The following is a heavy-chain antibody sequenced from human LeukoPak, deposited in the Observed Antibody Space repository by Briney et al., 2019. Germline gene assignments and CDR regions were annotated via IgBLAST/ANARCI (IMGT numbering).Heavy chain of an antibody. D-gene: IGHD3-3*01. CDR1: GFTFSSCW. CDR2: ISYDGSNK. CDR3: ARDKYDFWSGYPPITNWFDP. J-gene: IGHJ5*02. V-gene: IGHV3-30*03. Sequence: GGSLRLSCAASGFTFSSCWMSWVRQAPGKGLEWVAVISYDGSNKYYADFVKGRFTISRDNSKNTLYLQMNSLRAEDTAVYYCARDKYDFWSGYPPITNWFDPWGQGTLVTVSS.